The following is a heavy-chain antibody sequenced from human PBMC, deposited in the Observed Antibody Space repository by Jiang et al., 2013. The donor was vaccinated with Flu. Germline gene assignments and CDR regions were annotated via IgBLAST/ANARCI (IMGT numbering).Heavy chain of an antibody. J-gene: IGHJ6*04. V-gene: IGHV4-59*01. CDR3: ARVEESGMDV. Sequence: GSGLVKPSETLSLTCTVSGGSISSYYWSWIRQPPGKGLEWIGYIYYSGSTNYNPSLKSRVTISVDTSKNQFSLKLSSVTAADTAVYYCARVEESGMDVWGKGTTVTVSS. CDR2: IYYSGST. CDR1: GGSISSYY.